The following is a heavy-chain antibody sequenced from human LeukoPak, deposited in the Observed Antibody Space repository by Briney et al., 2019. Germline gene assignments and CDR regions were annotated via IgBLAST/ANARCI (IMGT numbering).Heavy chain of an antibody. Sequence: ASVKVSCKASGNTFTSYYMHWVRQAPGQGLEWMGIINPSGGSTSYAQKFQGRVTMTTDTSTGTAYMELRSLRSDDTAVYYCARNGYSSGWYPNYYYYGMDVWGQGTTVTVSS. CDR2: INPSGGST. D-gene: IGHD6-19*01. CDR3: ARNGYSSGWYPNYYYYGMDV. J-gene: IGHJ6*02. V-gene: IGHV1-46*01. CDR1: GNTFTSYY.